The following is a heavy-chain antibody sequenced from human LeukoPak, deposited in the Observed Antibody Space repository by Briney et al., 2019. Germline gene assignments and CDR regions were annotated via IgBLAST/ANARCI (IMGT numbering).Heavy chain of an antibody. V-gene: IGHV4-39*01. CDR1: GGSISSSSYY. CDR2: IYYSGST. D-gene: IGHD1-14*01. CDR3: ARHSITGLLFFDY. Sequence: SETLSLTCTVSGGSISSSSYYWGWIRQPPGKGLEWIGSIYYSGSTYYNPSLKSRVTISVDTSKTQFSLKLSSVTAADTAVYYCARHSITGLLFFDYWGQGTLVTVSS. J-gene: IGHJ4*02.